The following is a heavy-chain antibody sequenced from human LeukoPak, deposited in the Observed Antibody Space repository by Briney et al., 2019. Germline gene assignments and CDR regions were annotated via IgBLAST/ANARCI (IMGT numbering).Heavy chain of an antibody. J-gene: IGHJ4*02. CDR1: GFTFSNYG. CDR2: IWHDGSNE. CDR3: AKDFESSGWYVLPHFDY. Sequence: PGTSLRLSCAASGFTFSNYGMHWVRQAPGKGLEWVAVIWHDGSNEYYADSVRGRFTISRDNSKNTLYLQMSSLRAEDTAVYYCAKDFESSGWYVLPHFDYWGQGTLVTVSS. V-gene: IGHV3-33*06. D-gene: IGHD6-19*01.